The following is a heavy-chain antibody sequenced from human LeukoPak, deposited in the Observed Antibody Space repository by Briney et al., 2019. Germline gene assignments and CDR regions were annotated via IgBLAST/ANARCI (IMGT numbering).Heavy chain of an antibody. CDR2: IYYSGST. V-gene: IGHV4-31*03. J-gene: IGHJ5*02. CDR1: GGSISSGGYY. D-gene: IGHD4-17*01. Sequence: SQTLSLTCTVSGGSISSGGYYWSWIRQHPGKGLEWIGYIYYSGSTYYNPSLKSRVTISVDTSKNQFSLKLSSVTAADTAVYSCARDHATVKGGCFAPWGQGPLATVSS. CDR3: ARDHATVKGGCFAP.